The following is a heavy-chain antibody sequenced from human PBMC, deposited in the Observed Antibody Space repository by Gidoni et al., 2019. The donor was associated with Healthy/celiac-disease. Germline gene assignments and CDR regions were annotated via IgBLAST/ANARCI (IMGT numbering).Heavy chain of an antibody. CDR1: GGSFSGYY. CDR2: INHSGST. CDR3: ARVSSSWYRSLGY. D-gene: IGHD6-13*01. J-gene: IGHJ4*02. Sequence: QVQLQQWGAGLLKPSETLSLTCAVYGGSFSGYYWSWIRQPPGKGLEWIGEINHSGSTNYNPSLKSRVTISVDTSKNQFSLKLSSVTAADTAVYYCARVSSSWYRSLGYWGQGTLVTVSS. V-gene: IGHV4-34*01.